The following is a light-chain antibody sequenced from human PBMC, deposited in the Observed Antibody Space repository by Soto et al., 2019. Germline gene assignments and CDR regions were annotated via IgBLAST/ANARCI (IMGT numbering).Light chain of an antibody. J-gene: IGKJ5*01. CDR2: AAS. CDR3: QPLNSYPIT. CDR1: QGIISY. Sequence: DIQLTQSPSFLSASVGDRVTINFRASQGIISYLACYQQKPGKAPKLLIYAASTLKSGVPSRFSGSGSGTEIPLTLSSLQPEDFATYYCQPLNSYPITFGQGTRLEIK. V-gene: IGKV1-9*01.